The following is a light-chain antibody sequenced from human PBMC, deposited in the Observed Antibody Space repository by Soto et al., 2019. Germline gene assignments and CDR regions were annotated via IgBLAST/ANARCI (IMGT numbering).Light chain of an antibody. CDR3: QQYNNWPPWT. J-gene: IGKJ1*01. CDR2: VAS. V-gene: IGKV3D-15*01. Sequence: EIVMTQSPATLSVSPVERATLSCSASQSVSSNLAWYQQKPGQAPRLLIYVASTRATGIPARFSGSGSGTEFTLTISSLQSEDFAVYYCQQYNNWPPWTFGQGTKVEIK. CDR1: QSVSSN.